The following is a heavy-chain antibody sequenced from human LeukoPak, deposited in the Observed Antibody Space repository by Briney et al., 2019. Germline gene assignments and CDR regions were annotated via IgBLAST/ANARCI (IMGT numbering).Heavy chain of an antibody. V-gene: IGHV1-8*01. CDR3: AGGSGPYYYYYMDV. CDR1: GYTFTSYD. D-gene: IGHD6-19*01. CDR2: MNTNSGNT. J-gene: IGHJ6*03. Sequence: ASVKVSCKASGYTFTSYDINWVRQATGQGLEWMGWMNTNSGNTGYAQKFQGRVTMTRNTSISTAYMELSSLRSEDTAVYYCAGGSGPYYYYYMDVWGKGTTVTVSS.